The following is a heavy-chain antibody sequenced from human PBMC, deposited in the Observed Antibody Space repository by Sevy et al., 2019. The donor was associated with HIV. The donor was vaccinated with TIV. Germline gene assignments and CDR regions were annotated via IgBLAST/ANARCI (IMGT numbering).Heavy chain of an antibody. V-gene: IGHV1-2*02. J-gene: IGHJ4*02. Sequence: ASVKVSCKVSGDAFSDHHMHWVRQAPGQGLEWVGWINPKSGGTNYAQNFQGRVTVTRDTSITTVYLELNRLTSDDTAVYYCARHTNFHFDYWGQGTLVTVSS. CDR1: GDAFSDHH. CDR2: INPKSGGT. CDR3: ARHTNFHFDY.